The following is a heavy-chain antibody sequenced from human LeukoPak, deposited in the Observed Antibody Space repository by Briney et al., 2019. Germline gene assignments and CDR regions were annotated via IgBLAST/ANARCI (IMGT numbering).Heavy chain of an antibody. CDR3: AKREAQRYYYDSSGTFDY. CDR2: ISSSGSTI. Sequence: PGGSLRLSCAASGFTFSDYYMSWIRQAPGKGLEWVSYISSSGSTIYYADSVKGRFTISRDNAKNSLYLQMNSLRAEDTAVYYCAKREAQRYYYDSSGTFDYWGQGTLVTVSS. CDR1: GFTFSDYY. V-gene: IGHV3-11*01. D-gene: IGHD3-22*01. J-gene: IGHJ4*02.